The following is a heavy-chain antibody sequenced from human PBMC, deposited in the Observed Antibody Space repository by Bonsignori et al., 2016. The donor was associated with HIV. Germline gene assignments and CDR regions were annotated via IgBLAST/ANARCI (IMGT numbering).Heavy chain of an antibody. Sequence: WIRQPPGKGLEWIGNVYFSGSTIYNPSLESRVTISVDTSNNQFSLTLRSVTAADTAVYYCARDDYGDYYFDFWGQGSPGHRLL. CDR3: ARDDYGDYYFDF. CDR2: VYFSGST. J-gene: IGHJ4*02. V-gene: IGHV4-59*01. D-gene: IGHD4-17*01.